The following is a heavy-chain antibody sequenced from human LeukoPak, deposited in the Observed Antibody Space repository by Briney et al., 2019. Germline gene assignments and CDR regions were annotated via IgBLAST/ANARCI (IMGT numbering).Heavy chain of an antibody. CDR2: IHPDGTI. CDR1: GISVNDNF. V-gene: IGHV3-66*01. CDR3: ARDQGGIRGFDY. D-gene: IGHD3-16*01. Sequence: GGSLRLSCAASGISVNDNFLSWVRQSPEKGLQWLSIIHPDGTIRYADSVKGRFTISRDISRNTLDLQMNSLRAEDTAVYYCARDQGGIRGFDYWGQGTLVTVSS. J-gene: IGHJ4*02.